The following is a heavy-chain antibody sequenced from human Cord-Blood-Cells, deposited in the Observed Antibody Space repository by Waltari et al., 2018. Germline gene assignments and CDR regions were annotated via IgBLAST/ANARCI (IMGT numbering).Heavy chain of an antibody. Sequence: QLQLQESGPGLVKPSETLSLTCTVSGGSISSSSYYWGWIRQPPGKGLEWIGSIYYSGSTYYNPSLKSRVTISGDTSKNQFSLKLSSVTAADTAVYYCARRSIAAAGTDYWGQGTLVTVSS. J-gene: IGHJ4*02. CDR3: ARRSIAAAGTDY. CDR1: GGSISSSSYY. CDR2: IYYSGST. V-gene: IGHV4-39*01. D-gene: IGHD6-13*01.